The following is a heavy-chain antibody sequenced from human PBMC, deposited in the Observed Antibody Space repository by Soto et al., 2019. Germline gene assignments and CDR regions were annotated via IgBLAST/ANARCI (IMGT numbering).Heavy chain of an antibody. CDR2: IYPGDSDT. CDR3: ARYYYDSSGYHHSGSQYYYYGMDV. V-gene: IGHV5-51*01. CDR1: GYSFTSYW. D-gene: IGHD3-22*01. J-gene: IGHJ6*02. Sequence: GGSLKISCKVSGYSFTSYWIGWVRQMPGKGLEWMGIIYPGDSDTRYSPSFQGQVTISADKSISTAYLQWSSLKASDTAMYYCARYYYDSSGYHHSGSQYYYYGMDVWGQGTTVTVSS.